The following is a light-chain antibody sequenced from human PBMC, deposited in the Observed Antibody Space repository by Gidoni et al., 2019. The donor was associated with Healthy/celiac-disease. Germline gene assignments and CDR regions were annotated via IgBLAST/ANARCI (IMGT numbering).Light chain of an antibody. V-gene: IGKV3-20*01. J-gene: IGKJ1*01. CDR2: GAS. Sequence: EMVLTQSPVTLSLSPGERATLSCRASQSVSSSYLAWYQQKPGQAPRLLIYGASSRATGIPDRFSGSGSGTDFTLTISRLEPEDFAVYYCQQYGSSPAVTFGQGTKVEIK. CDR1: QSVSSSY. CDR3: QQYGSSPAVT.